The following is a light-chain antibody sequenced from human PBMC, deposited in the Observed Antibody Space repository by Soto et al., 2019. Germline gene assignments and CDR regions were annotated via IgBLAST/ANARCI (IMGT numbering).Light chain of an antibody. CDR1: ESVSNK. J-gene: IGKJ1*01. CDR3: QQYTNWPPWT. Sequence: IVMTQSPATLSVSPGERATLSCRASESVSNKLAWYQRRPGQAPRLLIYGASTRASGIPDRFSGSWSGSDFSLTISSLQSEDFAVYYGQQYTNWPPWTFGQGTKVEIK. V-gene: IGKV3-15*01. CDR2: GAS.